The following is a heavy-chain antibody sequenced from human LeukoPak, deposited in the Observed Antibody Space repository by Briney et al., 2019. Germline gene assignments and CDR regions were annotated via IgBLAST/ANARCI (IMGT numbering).Heavy chain of an antibody. Sequence: GGSLRLSCAASGFTFTDYYMTWIRQAPGKGLEGVSYISGSGTAMYYADAVKGRFTISRDNAKNSLYLQMNSLRAEDTAVYYCARDGVLRYFDYYYYYYMDVWGKGTTVTISS. CDR1: GFTFTDYY. V-gene: IGHV3-11*01. D-gene: IGHD3-9*01. CDR3: ARDGVLRYFDYYYYYYMDV. CDR2: ISGSGTAM. J-gene: IGHJ6*03.